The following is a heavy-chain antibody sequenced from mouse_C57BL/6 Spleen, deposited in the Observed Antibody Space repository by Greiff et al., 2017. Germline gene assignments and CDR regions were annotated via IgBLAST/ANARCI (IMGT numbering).Heavy chain of an antibody. V-gene: IGHV1-82*01. CDR1: GYAFSSSW. CDR2: IYPGDGDT. D-gene: IGHD2-4*01. Sequence: QVQLQQSGPELVKPGASVKISCTASGYAFSSSWMNWVKQRPGKGLEWIGRIYPGDGDTNYNGKFKGKATLTADKSSSTAYMQLSSLTSEDSAVYFCARKEDYGGYYYAMDYWGQGTSVTVSS. J-gene: IGHJ4*01. CDR3: ARKEDYGGYYYAMDY.